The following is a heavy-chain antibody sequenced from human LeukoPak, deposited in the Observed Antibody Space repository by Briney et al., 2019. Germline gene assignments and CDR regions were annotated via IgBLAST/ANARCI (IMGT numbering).Heavy chain of an antibody. D-gene: IGHD5/OR15-5a*01. CDR3: ARALRAFDI. V-gene: IGHV4-34*01. Sequence: SETLSLTCAVYGGSFSGYYWNWIRQPPGKGLEWIGEINHSGSTNYNPSLKSRVTISLDTSRNQFSLKLNSVTAADTAVYYCARALRAFDIWGQGTMVTVSS. CDR1: GGSFSGYY. CDR2: INHSGST. J-gene: IGHJ3*02.